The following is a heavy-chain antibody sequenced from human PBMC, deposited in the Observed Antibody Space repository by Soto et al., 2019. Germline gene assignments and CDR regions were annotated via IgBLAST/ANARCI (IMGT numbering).Heavy chain of an antibody. CDR3: ASWRSGYGRYYFGS. CDR2: VNAGNDNT. CDR1: GYTFTNNV. Sequence: ASVKVSCKTSGYTFTNNVIHWVRQAPGQRLEWMGWVNAGNDNTKWSREFQGRLTLTKDTSATTAYMELSSLTSEDTAIYYCASWRSGYGRYYFGSWGQGTLVTVSS. V-gene: IGHV1-3*01. D-gene: IGHD3-3*01. J-gene: IGHJ4*02.